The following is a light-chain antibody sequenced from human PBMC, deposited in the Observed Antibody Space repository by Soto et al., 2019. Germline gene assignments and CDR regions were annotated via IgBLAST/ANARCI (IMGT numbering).Light chain of an antibody. CDR3: QQYDKYST. V-gene: IGKV1-5*01. CDR1: QTITRW. J-gene: IGKJ1*01. CDR2: DAS. Sequence: DIQMTQSPSTLSASVGDRVTITCRASQTITRWMAWYQQKPGKAPKLLIYDASTLQGGVPSRFSGSGSGTEFTLTVTSLQPEDFATYFCQQYDKYSTFGQGTKVDIK.